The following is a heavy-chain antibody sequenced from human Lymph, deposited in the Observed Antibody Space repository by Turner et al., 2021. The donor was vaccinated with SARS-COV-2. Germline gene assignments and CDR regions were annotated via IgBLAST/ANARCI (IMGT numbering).Heavy chain of an antibody. Sequence: QVQLQESGPGLVKPSETLSLTCTVSGGSISSYYWSWIRQPPGKGLEWIGYIYYSGSNNYNPSLKSRVTISVDTSKNQFSLKLTSVTAADTAVYYCARGFDYWGQGTLVTVSP. V-gene: IGHV4-59*01. CDR3: ARGFDY. CDR2: IYYSGSN. CDR1: GGSISSYY. J-gene: IGHJ4*02.